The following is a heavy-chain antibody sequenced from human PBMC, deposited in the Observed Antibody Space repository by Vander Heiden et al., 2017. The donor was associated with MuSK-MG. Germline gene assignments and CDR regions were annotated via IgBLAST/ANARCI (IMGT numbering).Heavy chain of an antibody. CDR2: IKKDGSEI. J-gene: IGHJ6*02. CDR3: GGQDV. CDR1: GSPFSTCW. D-gene: IGHD1-26*01. V-gene: IGHV3-7*03. Sequence: EVPVVESGGGLVQPGGSLRLSCSFSGSPFSTCWMEWVRQAPGKGLEWVANIKKDGSEIKYVDSVKGRFTISRDNAKNSLSLEMNSLRAEDTAVYYCGGQDVWGQGTTVTVSS.